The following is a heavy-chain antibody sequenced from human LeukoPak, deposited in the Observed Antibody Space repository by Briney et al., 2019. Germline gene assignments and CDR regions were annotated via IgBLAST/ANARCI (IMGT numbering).Heavy chain of an antibody. CDR2: ISTYNGNT. CDR3: ARDLWGYCSSTSCFGFDY. D-gene: IGHD2-2*01. V-gene: IGHV1-18*01. J-gene: IGHJ4*02. Sequence: ASVKVSCKAFGYTFTSYGISWVRLPPGQGLQWLGWISTYNGNTNYAQKLQGRVTMTTDTSTSTAYMELRSLRSDDTAVYYCARDLWGYCSSTSCFGFDYWGQGTLVTVSS. CDR1: GYTFTSYG.